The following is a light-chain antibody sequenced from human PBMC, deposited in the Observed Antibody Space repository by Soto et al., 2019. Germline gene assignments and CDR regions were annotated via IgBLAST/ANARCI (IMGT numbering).Light chain of an antibody. CDR2: AAS. J-gene: IGKJ1*01. Sequence: AIRMTQSPSSFSASTGDRVTITCRASQGISSYLAWYQQKPGKAPKLLIYAASTLQSGVPSRFSGSGSGTDFTLTISCLQSEDFATYSCQQYYSYPRTFGKGTKVEIK. CDR1: QGISSY. V-gene: IGKV1-8*01. CDR3: QQYYSYPRT.